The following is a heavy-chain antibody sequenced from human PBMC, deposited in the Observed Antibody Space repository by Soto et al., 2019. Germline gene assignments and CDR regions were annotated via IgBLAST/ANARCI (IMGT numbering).Heavy chain of an antibody. CDR1: GGSISSSSHF. CDR2: IYYSGST. Sequence: QLQLQESGPGLVKPSETLSLTCSVSGGSISSSSHFWGWIRQPPGKGLERIGSIYYSGSTYYNPSLKSRVTVSVDTSKNQFSLKLSSVTAADTAVYYCARHPSDFWFDPWGQGTLVTVSS. D-gene: IGHD2-21*02. V-gene: IGHV4-39*01. J-gene: IGHJ5*02. CDR3: ARHPSDFWFDP.